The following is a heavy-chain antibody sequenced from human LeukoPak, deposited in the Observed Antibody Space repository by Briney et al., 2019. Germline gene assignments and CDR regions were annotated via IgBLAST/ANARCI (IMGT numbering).Heavy chain of an antibody. D-gene: IGHD3-10*01. V-gene: IGHV4-30-2*06. CDR2: FYHSGST. CDR1: GGSISSGGYS. J-gene: IGHJ4*02. CDR3: AREVPGGSGSFHLDY. Sequence: SQTLSLTCAVSGGSISSGGYSWSWIRQSPGKGLEWIGYFYHSGSTYSNPSLKSRVTISVDRSKNQFSLNLSSVTAADTAVYYCAREVPGGSGSFHLDYWGQGTLVTVSS.